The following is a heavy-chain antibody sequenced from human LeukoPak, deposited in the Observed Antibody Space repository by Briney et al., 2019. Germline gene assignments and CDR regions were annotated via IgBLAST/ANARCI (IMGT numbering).Heavy chain of an antibody. J-gene: IGHJ6*03. V-gene: IGHV3-7*01. CDR2: IKQDGSEK. CDR1: RFTFSTYW. Sequence: GGSLRLSCAASRFTFSTYWMSWVRQAPGKGLEWVANIKQDGSEKYYVDSVKGRFTTSRDNAKNSLYLQMNSLRVEDTAVYYCARDGRNVYYYYYYMDVWGKGTTVTVSS. D-gene: IGHD1-1*01. CDR3: ARDGRNVYYYYYYMDV.